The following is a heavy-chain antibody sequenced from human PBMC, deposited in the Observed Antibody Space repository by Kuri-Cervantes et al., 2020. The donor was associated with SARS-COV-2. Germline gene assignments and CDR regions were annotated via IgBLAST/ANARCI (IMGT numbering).Heavy chain of an antibody. J-gene: IGHJ5*02. CDR3: TTGYCDFWSGYLDWFDP. Sequence: LSLTCAASGFTFSNAWMSWVRQAPGKGLEWVGRIKSKTDGGTTDYAAPVKGRFTISRDDSKNTLYLQMNSLKTEDTAVYYCTTGYCDFWSGYLDWFDPWGQGTLVTVSS. CDR2: IKSKTDGGTT. V-gene: IGHV3-15*01. D-gene: IGHD3-3*01. CDR1: GFTFSNAW.